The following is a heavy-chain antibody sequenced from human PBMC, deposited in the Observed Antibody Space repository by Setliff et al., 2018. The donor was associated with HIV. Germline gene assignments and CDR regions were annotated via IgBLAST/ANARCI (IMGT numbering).Heavy chain of an antibody. Sequence: SGGSLRLSCAASGFTFSNYGMHWVRQAPGKGLEWVAVIWSDGSNKYYADSVKGRFTISRDNSKNTLYLQMSSLRAEDTAMYYCAKDPFLRRAVPGGVDYWGQGTLVTVSS. CDR1: GFTFSNYG. CDR2: IWSDGSNK. D-gene: IGHD6-19*01. V-gene: IGHV3-30*02. CDR3: AKDPFLRRAVPGGVDY. J-gene: IGHJ4*02.